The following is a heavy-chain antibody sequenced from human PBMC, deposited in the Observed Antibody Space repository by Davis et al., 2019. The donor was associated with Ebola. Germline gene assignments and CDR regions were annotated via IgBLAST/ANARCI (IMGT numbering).Heavy chain of an antibody. CDR1: GFTFSSYW. CDR2: ISGSGGST. J-gene: IGHJ5*02. V-gene: IGHV3-23*01. Sequence: PGGSLRLSCAASGFTFSSYWMHWVRQAPGKGLEWVSAISGSGGSTYYADSVKGRFTISRDNSKNTLYLQMNSLRAEDTAVYYCATRGIVVVPAATNWFDPWGQGTLVTVSS. CDR3: ATRGIVVVPAATNWFDP. D-gene: IGHD2-2*01.